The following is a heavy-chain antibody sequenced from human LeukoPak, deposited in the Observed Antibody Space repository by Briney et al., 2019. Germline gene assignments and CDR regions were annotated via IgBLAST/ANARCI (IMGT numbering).Heavy chain of an antibody. CDR3: ASMVPAAIPYFDY. D-gene: IGHD2-2*02. J-gene: IGHJ4*02. V-gene: IGHV4-34*01. CDR1: GGSFSGYY. Sequence: SETLSLTCAVYGGSFSGYYWSWIRQPPGKGLEWIGGINHSGSTNYNPSLKSRVTISVDTSKNQFSLKLSSVTAADTAVYYCASMVPAAIPYFDYWGQGTLVTVSS. CDR2: INHSGST.